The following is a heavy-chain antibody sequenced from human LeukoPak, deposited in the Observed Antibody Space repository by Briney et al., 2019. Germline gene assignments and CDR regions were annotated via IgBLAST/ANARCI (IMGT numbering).Heavy chain of an antibody. V-gene: IGHV3-48*04. CDR1: GFTFSDYS. CDR3: ARDRRDYFYYGLDV. J-gene: IGHJ6*02. CDR2: ISRSGNTI. Sequence: GGSLRLSCAASGFTFSDYSMNWVRQAPGKGLEWVSYISRSGNTIYYANSVRGRFTISRSNTKDSLYLQMNSLRPEDTAVYFCARDRRDYFYYGLDVWGQGTTVAVSS.